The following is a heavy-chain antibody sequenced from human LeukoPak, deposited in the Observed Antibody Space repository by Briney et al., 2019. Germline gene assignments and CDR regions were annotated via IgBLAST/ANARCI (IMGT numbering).Heavy chain of an antibody. V-gene: IGHV1-18*01. CDR2: ISGYNGNT. D-gene: IGHD3-22*01. J-gene: IGHJ4*02. CDR3: ARTYYYDTSGYFPY. CDR1: GYPFTSYG. Sequence: ASVKVSCKASGYPFTSYGITWVRQAPGQGLEWMGWISGYNGNTNYAQKFQDRVTMTTGTSTSTAYMELRSLRSDDTAVYYCARTYYYDTSGYFPYWGQGTLVTVPS.